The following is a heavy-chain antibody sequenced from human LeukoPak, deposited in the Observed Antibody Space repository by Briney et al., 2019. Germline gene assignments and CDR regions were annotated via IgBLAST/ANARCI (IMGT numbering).Heavy chain of an antibody. CDR1: GFTLDDYG. CDR3: ARGDYVLVY. J-gene: IGHJ4*02. D-gene: IGHD4-17*01. CDR2: IYWNGGNT. Sequence: RAGGSLSLSCAASGFTLDDYGMRWVRPAPGKGREWVAGIYWNGGNTGHADSVKGRFTISRDNTNNSLYLQMNSLRAEDTALYYCARGDYVLVYWGQGTLVTVSS. V-gene: IGHV3-20*04.